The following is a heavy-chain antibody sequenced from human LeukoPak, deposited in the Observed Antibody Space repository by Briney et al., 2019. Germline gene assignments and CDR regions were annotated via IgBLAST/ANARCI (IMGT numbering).Heavy chain of an antibody. V-gene: IGHV3-30-3*01. CDR3: AKDPLVYDRIGGGFDY. CDR2: ISYDGSNK. J-gene: IGHJ4*02. CDR1: GFTFSTYA. D-gene: IGHD3-22*01. Sequence: GRSLRLSCAASGFTFSTYAMHWVRQAPGKGLEWVAVISYDGSNKYYADSVKGRFTISGDNSKNTLYLQMNSLRAEDTAVYYCAKDPLVYDRIGGGFDYWGQGTLVTVSS.